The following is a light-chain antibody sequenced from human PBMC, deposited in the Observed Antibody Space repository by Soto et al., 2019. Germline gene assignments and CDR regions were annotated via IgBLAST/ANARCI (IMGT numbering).Light chain of an antibody. CDR2: AVS. CDR3: SSYTSSSTLVL. CDR1: SSDVGGYDY. Sequence: QSALTQPASVSGSPGQSITISCTGTSSDVGGYDYVSWYQQYPGKAPKLMIYAVSNRPSGVSNRFSGSKSGNTASLTISGLQAEDEADYYCSSYTSSSTLVLFGGGTKVTVL. J-gene: IGLJ2*01. V-gene: IGLV2-14*03.